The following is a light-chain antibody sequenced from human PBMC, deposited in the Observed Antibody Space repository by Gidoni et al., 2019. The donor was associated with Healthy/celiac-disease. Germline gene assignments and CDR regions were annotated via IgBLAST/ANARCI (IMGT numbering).Light chain of an antibody. J-gene: IGKJ2*01. CDR2: DAS. Sequence: DIQMTQSPSTLSAAVGDRVTITCRASQSISSWLAWYQQKPWKAPKLLIYDASSLESGVPSSFSGSGSGTEFTLTISSLQPDDFATYYCQQYNSYPYTFGQGTKLEIK. CDR3: QQYNSYPYT. V-gene: IGKV1-5*01. CDR1: QSISSW.